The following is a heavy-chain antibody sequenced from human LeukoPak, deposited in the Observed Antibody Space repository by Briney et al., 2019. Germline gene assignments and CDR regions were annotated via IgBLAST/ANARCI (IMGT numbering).Heavy chain of an antibody. CDR3: ARSYCSGGSCYNDY. CDR2: IYYSGST. J-gene: IGHJ4*02. D-gene: IGHD2-15*01. V-gene: IGHV4-59*08. Sequence: SETLSLTCTVSGGSISSCYWSWIRQPPGKGLEWIGYIYYSGSTNYNPSLKSRVTISVDTSKNQFSLKLSSVTAADTAVYYCARSYCSGGSCYNDYWGQGTLVTVSS. CDR1: GGSISSCY.